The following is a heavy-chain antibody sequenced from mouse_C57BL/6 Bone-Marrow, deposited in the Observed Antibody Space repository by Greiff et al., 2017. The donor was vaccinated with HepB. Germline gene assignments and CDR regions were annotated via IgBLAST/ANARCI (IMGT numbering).Heavy chain of an antibody. CDR1: GFSLTSYG. CDR2: IWSGGST. CDR3: ARPPYGNYNYYAMDY. J-gene: IGHJ4*01. Sequence: VHLVESGPGLVQPSQSLSITCTVSGFSLTSYGVHWVRQSPGKGLEWLGVIWSGGSTDYNAAFISRLSISKDNSKSQVFFKMNSLQADDTAIYYCARPPYGNYNYYAMDYWGQGTSVTVSS. D-gene: IGHD2-1*01. V-gene: IGHV2-2*01.